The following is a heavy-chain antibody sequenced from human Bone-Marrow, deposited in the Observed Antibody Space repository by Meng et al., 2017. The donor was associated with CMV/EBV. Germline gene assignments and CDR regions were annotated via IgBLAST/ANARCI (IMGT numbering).Heavy chain of an antibody. CDR2: IIPIFGTA. J-gene: IGHJ5*02. D-gene: IGHD5-24*01. V-gene: IGHV1-69*05. CDR3: ANLQTGRWLQFLGA. CDR1: GGTFSSYA. Sequence: SSVKVSCKASGGTFSSYAISWVRQAPGQGLEWMGGIIPIFGTANYAQKFQGRVTITTDESTSTAYMELSSLRSEDTAVYYCANLQTGRWLQFLGAWGQGTMVTVSS.